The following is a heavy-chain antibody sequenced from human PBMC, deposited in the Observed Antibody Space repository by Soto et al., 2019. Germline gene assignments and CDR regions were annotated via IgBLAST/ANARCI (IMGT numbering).Heavy chain of an antibody. CDR3: TFYDFWSGYSY. J-gene: IGHJ4*02. Sequence: GGSLRLSCAASGFTFSNAWMSWVRQAPGKGLEWVGRIKSKTDGGTTDHAAPVKGRFTISRDDSKNTLYLQMNSLKTEDTAVYYCTFYDFWSGYSYWGQGTLVTVSS. CDR2: IKSKTDGGTT. D-gene: IGHD3-3*01. CDR1: GFTFSNAW. V-gene: IGHV3-15*01.